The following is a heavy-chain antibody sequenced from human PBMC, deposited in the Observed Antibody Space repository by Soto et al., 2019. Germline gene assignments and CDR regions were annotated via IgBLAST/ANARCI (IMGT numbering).Heavy chain of an antibody. V-gene: IGHV4-39*01. D-gene: IGHD2-15*01. CDR3: ARSFLVVAATPVRY. J-gene: IGHJ4*02. CDR2: IYYSGST. CDR1: GGSISSSSYY. Sequence: SETLSLTCTVSGGSISSSSYYWGWIRQPPGKGLEWIGSIYYSGSTYYNPSLKSRVTISVDTSKNQFSLKLSSVTAADTAVYYCARSFLVVAATPVRYWGQGTLVTVSS.